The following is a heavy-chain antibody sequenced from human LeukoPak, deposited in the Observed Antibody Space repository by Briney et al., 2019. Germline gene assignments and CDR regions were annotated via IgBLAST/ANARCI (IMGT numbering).Heavy chain of an antibody. CDR3: AINRYYDFWSGYYGDRLFDY. D-gene: IGHD3-3*01. CDR1: GYTLTELS. J-gene: IGHJ4*02. CDR2: FDPEDGET. V-gene: IGHV1-24*01. Sequence: GASVKVSCKVSGYTLTELSMYWVRQAPGKGLEWMGGFDPEDGETIYAQKFQGRVTMTEDTSTDTAYLELSSLRSEDTAVYYCAINRYYDFWSGYYGDRLFDYWGQGTLVTVSS.